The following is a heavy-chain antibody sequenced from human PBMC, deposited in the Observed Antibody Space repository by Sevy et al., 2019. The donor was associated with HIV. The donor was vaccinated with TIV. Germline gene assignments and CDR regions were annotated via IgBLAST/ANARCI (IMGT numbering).Heavy chain of an antibody. V-gene: IGHV4-4*07. CDR1: GDSFSSYF. D-gene: IGHD7-27*01. CDR2: IDTSGST. Sequence: WETLSLTCTVSGDSFSSYFWAWIRQPAGKGLEWIGRIDTSGSTNYNPSLKSRVTISVDTSKSQFSLKVTSLTAADTTIVFCAGSNWVTATNGFSKSYYFDYWGQGSLVTVSS. CDR3: AGSNWVTATNGFSKSYYFDY. J-gene: IGHJ4*02.